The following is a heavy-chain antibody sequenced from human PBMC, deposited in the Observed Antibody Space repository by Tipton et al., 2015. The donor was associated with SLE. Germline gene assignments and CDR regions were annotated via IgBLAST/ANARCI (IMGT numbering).Heavy chain of an antibody. CDR2: IYYSGST. CDR1: GGSIGSYY. J-gene: IGHJ4*02. CDR3: ARRMVFGGDYFDY. V-gene: IGHV4-59*08. Sequence: TLSLTCTVSGGSIGSYYWSWIRQPPGKGLEWIGYIYYSGSTNYNPSLKSRVTISVDTSKNQFSLKLSSVTAADTAVYYCARRMVFGGDYFDYWGQGTLVTVSS. D-gene: IGHD3-10*02.